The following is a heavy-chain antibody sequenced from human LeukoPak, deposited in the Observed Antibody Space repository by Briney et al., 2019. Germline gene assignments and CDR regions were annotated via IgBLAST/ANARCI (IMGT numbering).Heavy chain of an antibody. J-gene: IGHJ4*02. CDR2: ISGTGGST. V-gene: IGHV3-23*01. D-gene: IGHD6-13*01. CDR1: GFTFSNYA. CDR3: ATQHLGALDY. Sequence: GGSLRLSCAASGFTFSNYAMSWVRQAPGKGLEWVSGISGTGGSTYYGDSVKGRFTISRDNSKNTPYLQMDNLRAEDTAVYYCATQHLGALDYWGQGTLVTVSS.